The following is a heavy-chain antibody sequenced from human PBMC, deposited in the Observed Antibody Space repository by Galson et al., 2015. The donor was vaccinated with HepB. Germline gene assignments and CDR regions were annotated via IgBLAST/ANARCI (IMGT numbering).Heavy chain of an antibody. V-gene: IGHV7-4-1*02. CDR2: INTNTGNP. J-gene: IGHJ6*03. CDR1: GYTFTSYA. CDR3: AREHSGFCSGYYGLGYYYYYMDV. D-gene: IGHD3-3*01. Sequence: SVKVSCKASGYTFTSYAMNWVRQAPGQGLEWMGWINTNTGNPTYAQGFTGRFVFSLDTSVSTAYLQISSLKAEDTAVYYCAREHSGFCSGYYGLGYYYYYMDVWGKGTTVTVSS.